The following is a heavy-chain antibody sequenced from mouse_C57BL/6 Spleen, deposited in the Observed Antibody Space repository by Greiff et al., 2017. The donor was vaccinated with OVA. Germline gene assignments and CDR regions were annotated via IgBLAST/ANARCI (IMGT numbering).Heavy chain of an antibody. CDR1: GYTFTSYG. CDR2: IYPRCGNT. D-gene: IGHD2-14*01. V-gene: IGHV1-81*01. CDR3: ARARGVLQGDYFDY. Sequence: QVTLKVSGAELARPGASVKLSCKASGYTFTSYGISWVKQSTGQGLEWIGEIYPRCGNTYYNEKFKGKATLTADKSSNAEYMELRSLTSEDSAVYFSARARGVLQGDYFDYWGQGTTLTVSS. J-gene: IGHJ2*01.